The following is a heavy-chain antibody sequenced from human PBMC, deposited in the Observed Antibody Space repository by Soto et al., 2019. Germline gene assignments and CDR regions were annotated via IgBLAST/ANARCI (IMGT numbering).Heavy chain of an antibody. CDR2: ISAYNGNT. J-gene: IGHJ6*02. Sequence: QVQLVQSGAEVKKPGASVKVSCKASGYTFTSYGISWVRQAPGQGLEWMGWISAYNGNTNYAQKLHGRVTMTTDTSTSKAYMELRSLRSDDTAVYYCARVIGFGELTFYYYGIDVWGQGTTVTVSS. CDR3: ARVIGFGELTFYYYGIDV. CDR1: GYTFTSYG. V-gene: IGHV1-18*01. D-gene: IGHD3-10*01.